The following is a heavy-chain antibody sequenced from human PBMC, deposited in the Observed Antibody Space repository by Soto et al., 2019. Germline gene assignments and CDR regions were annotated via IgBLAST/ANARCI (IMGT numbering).Heavy chain of an antibody. CDR2: VSSDGSIT. CDR1: GCTFSHHG. D-gene: IGHD2-21*01. CDR3: AKESDYYSNSKWSFDS. J-gene: IGHJ4*02. Sequence: QVQLVESGGGVVQPGRSLRLSCAASGCTFSHHGMHWVRQAPGKGLEWLTVVSSDGSITYDADSVRGRFAISRDNSKNTLYLHMNSLRTEDTAVYYCAKESDYYSNSKWSFDSWGQGILVTVSS. V-gene: IGHV3-30*18.